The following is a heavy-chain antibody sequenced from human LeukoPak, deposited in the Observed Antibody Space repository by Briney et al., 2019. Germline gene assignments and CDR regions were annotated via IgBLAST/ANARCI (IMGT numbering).Heavy chain of an antibody. D-gene: IGHD2-2*01. Sequence: SETLSLTCTVSGGSISGGGYYWSWIRQHPGKGLEWIGYIYYSGSTYYNPSLKSRVTISVDTSKNQFSLKLSSVTAADTAVYYCARDNIVVVPAAIQIYNWFDPWGQGTLVTVSS. CDR2: IYYSGST. J-gene: IGHJ5*02. V-gene: IGHV4-31*03. CDR1: GGSISGGGYY. CDR3: ARDNIVVVPAAIQIYNWFDP.